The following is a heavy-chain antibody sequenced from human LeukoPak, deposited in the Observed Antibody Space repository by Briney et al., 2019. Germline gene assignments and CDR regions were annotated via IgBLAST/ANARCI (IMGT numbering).Heavy chain of an antibody. J-gene: IGHJ4*02. CDR2: ITGSGTNR. D-gene: IGHD3-9*01. V-gene: IGHV3-23*01. CDR1: GFTFSNYA. CDR3: VIWGDYDVLTGYYVPDY. Sequence: PGGSLRLSCVASGFTFSNYAMGWVRQAPGKGLEWVSAITGSGTNRYYADSLKGRFTTSRVNSKNTVFLQMNSLRHEDTAIYYCVIWGDYDVLTGYYVPDYWGQGTLVTVAP.